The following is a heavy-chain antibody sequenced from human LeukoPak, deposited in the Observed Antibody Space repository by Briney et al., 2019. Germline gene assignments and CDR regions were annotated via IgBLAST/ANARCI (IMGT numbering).Heavy chain of an antibody. J-gene: IGHJ3*02. V-gene: IGHV4-31*03. D-gene: IGHD1-14*01. CDR2: IYYSGST. CDR3: ARGLVSNDAFDI. CDR1: GGSISSGGYY. Sequence: SETLSLTCTVSGGSISSGGYYWSWIRQHPGKGLEWIGYIYYSGSTYYNPSLKSRVTISVDTSKNQFSLKLSSVTAADTAVYYCARGLVSNDAFDIWGQGTMVTVSS.